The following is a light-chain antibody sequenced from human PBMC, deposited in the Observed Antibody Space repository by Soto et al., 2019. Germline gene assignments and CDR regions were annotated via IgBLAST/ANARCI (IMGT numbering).Light chain of an antibody. V-gene: IGKV1-5*03. J-gene: IGKJ4*01. CDR3: EDYSSPSGLT. Sequence: DIQMTQSPSTLSASVGDRVTITCRASQSISSWLAWYQQKPGKAPKLLIFQASSLKSGVPSRFSGSGSATEYTLTISSLQPDDFATYYCEDYSSPSGLTFGGGTKVEIK. CDR1: QSISSW. CDR2: QAS.